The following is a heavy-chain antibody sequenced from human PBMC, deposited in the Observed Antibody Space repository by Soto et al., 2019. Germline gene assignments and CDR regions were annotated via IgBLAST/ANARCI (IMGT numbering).Heavy chain of an antibody. V-gene: IGHV3-74*01. J-gene: IGHJ4*02. Sequence: EVQLVESGGGLVQPGGSLRLSCAASGFTFSGYWMHWVRQVPGKRLVWVSRIKSDGTSTDYADSVKGRFTISRDNAKNRLYLQMNSLRVEDTAVYYCVRDRSTCKDYWGQGTLVTVSS. D-gene: IGHD2-2*01. CDR2: IKSDGTST. CDR1: GFTFSGYW. CDR3: VRDRSTCKDY.